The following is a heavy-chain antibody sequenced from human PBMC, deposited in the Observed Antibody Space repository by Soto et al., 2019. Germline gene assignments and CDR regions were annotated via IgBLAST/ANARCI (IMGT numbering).Heavy chain of an antibody. CDR3: AKDRVVTAKDYAMDV. J-gene: IGHJ6*02. V-gene: IGHV3-30*18. Sequence: SLRLSCAASGFTFSTYGMHWVRQAPDKGLEWVAIISYDGSNKYYADSVKGRFTISRDNSKNTLYLQMDSLRAEDTAVYYCAKDRVVTAKDYAMDVWGQGTTVTVSS. CDR2: ISYDGSNK. D-gene: IGHD2-15*01. CDR1: GFTFSTYG.